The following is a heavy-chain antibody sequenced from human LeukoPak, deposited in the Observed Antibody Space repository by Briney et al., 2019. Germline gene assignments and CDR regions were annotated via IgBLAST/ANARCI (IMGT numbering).Heavy chain of an antibody. CDR1: GGSISSSSFH. D-gene: IGHD3-22*01. CDR3: ARVMMYYYDTSGYYYGGPFDY. CDR2: IYYSGST. Sequence: RASETLSLTCTVSGGSISSSSFHWGWIRQPPGKGLEWIGSIYYSGSTYYNPSLESRVTISVDTSKNQFSLKLSSVTAADTAVYYCARVMMYYYDTSGYYYGGPFDYWGQGTLVTVSS. V-gene: IGHV4-39*07. J-gene: IGHJ4*02.